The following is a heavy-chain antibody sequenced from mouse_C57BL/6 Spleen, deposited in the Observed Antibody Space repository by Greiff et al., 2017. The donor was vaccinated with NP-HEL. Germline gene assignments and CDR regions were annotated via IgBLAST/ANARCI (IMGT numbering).Heavy chain of an antibody. CDR3: ARSGGRGNAMDY. D-gene: IGHD3-1*01. CDR1: GYTFTSYW. J-gene: IGHJ4*01. CDR2: IHPNSGST. Sequence: VQLQQSGAELVKPGASVKLSCKASGYTFTSYWMHWVKQRPGQGLEWIGMIHPNSGSTNYNEKFKSKATLPVDKSSSTAYMQLSSLTAEDSAVYYCARSGGRGNAMDYWGQGTSVTVSS. V-gene: IGHV1-64*01.